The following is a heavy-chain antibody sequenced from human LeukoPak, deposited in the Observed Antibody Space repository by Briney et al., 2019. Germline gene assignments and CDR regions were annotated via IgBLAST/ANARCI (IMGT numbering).Heavy chain of an antibody. D-gene: IGHD3-22*01. V-gene: IGHV4-59*01. CDR3: ARVSVSYYYDSSGSPDAFDI. J-gene: IGHJ3*02. CDR2: IYYSGST. CDR1: GGSISSYY. Sequence: SETLSLTCTVSGGSISSYYWSWIRQPPGKGLEWIGHIYYSGSTNYNPSLKSRVTISVDTSKNQFSLKLSSVTAADTAVYYCARVSVSYYYDSSGSPDAFDIWGRGTMVTVSS.